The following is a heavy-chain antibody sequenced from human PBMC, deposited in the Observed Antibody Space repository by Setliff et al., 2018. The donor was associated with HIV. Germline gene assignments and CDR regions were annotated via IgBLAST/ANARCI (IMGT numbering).Heavy chain of an antibody. Sequence: SETLSLTCTVSGGSISSTYWSWIRQPPGKGLEWIGYIYYTGTTNYNPSFKSRVTISLDTSKTQFSLKLNSVTAADTAVYYCARGQPQGGGTYFNYMDVWGEGTTVTVSS. V-gene: IGHV4-59*01. CDR2: IYYTGTT. D-gene: IGHD2-15*01. J-gene: IGHJ6*03. CDR3: ARGQPQGGGTYFNYMDV. CDR1: GGSISSTY.